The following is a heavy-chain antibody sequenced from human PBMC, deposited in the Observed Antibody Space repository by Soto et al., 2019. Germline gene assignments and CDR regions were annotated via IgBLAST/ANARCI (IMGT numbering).Heavy chain of an antibody. J-gene: IGHJ4*02. CDR3: ARGNTGSGIAVAGIDY. CDR2: INHRGST. CDR1: GGSFCGYY. Sequence: QVQLQQWGAGLLKPSETLSLTCAVYGGSFCGYYWSWIRQPPGKGLEWIGEINHRGSTNYNPSLKSRVTIAVDTSKNQFSLKLSSVTAADTAVYYCARGNTGSGIAVAGIDYWGQGTLVTVSS. D-gene: IGHD6-19*01. V-gene: IGHV4-34*01.